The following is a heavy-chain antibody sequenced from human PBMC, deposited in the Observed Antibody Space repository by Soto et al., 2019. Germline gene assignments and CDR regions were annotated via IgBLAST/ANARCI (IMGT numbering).Heavy chain of an antibody. J-gene: IGHJ3*01. D-gene: IGHD6-6*01. CDR2: IYPGDSDT. CDR1: GYSFSLYW. CDR3: AKSITGRRDAFDL. Sequence: GESLKISCKGSGYSFSLYWIGWVRQMPGKGLEWMGIIYPGDSDTRYSPSFQGQVTISADKSISTAYLQWSSLKASDTAMYYCAKSITGRRDAFDLWGQGTMVTVSS. V-gene: IGHV5-51*01.